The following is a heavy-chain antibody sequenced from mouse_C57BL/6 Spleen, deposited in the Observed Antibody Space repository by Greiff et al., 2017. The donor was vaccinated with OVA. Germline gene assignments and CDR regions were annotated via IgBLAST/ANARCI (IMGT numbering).Heavy chain of an antibody. CDR3: AIPLWLRRRGYAMDY. J-gene: IGHJ4*01. D-gene: IGHD2-2*01. V-gene: IGHV5-17*01. CDR1: GFTFSDYG. CDR2: ISSGSSTI. Sequence: EVHLVESGGGLVKPGGSLKLSCAASGFTFSDYGMHWVRQAPEKGLEWVAYISSGSSTIYYADTVKGRFTISRDNAKTTLFLQMTSLRSEDTAMYYCAIPLWLRRRGYAMDYWGQGTSVTVSS.